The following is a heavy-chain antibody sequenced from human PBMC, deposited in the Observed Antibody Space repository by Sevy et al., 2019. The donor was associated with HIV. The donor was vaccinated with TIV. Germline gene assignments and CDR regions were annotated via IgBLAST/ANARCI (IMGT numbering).Heavy chain of an antibody. D-gene: IGHD3-10*01. CDR1: GFTVSNNY. J-gene: IGHJ6*02. Sequence: GGSLRLSCAASGFTVSNNYMSWVRQAPGKGLEWVSVIYGGGTTYYADSVKSRFTISRDNSKNTLYLQLNSLRAEDTALYYCARDRITMLRGVIYYYYGMDVWGQGTTVTVSS. CDR3: ARDRITMLRGVIYYYYGMDV. V-gene: IGHV3-66*01. CDR2: IYGGGTT.